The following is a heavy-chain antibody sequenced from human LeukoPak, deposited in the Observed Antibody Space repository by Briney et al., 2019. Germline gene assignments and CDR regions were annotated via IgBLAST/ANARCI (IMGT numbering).Heavy chain of an antibody. V-gene: IGHV3-48*01. Sequence: GGSLRLSCAASGFNFNVYSMTWVRQAPGKGLEWLSYISSSGRTIYYADSVKGRFSISRDNAKNSLYLHMDSLRVEDTGVYYCARDFSGWSVDPWGQGTLVTVSS. CDR2: ISSSGRTI. CDR1: GFNFNVYS. CDR3: ARDFSGWSVDP. D-gene: IGHD6-19*01. J-gene: IGHJ5*02.